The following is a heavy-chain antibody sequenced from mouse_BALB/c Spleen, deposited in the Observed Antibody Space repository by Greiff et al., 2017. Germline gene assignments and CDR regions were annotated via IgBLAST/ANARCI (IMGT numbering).Heavy chain of an antibody. Sequence: SGPELVKPGALVKISCKASGYTFTSYDINWVKQRPGQGLEWIGWIYPGDGSTKYNEKFKGKATLTADKSSSTAYMQLSSLTSENSAVYFCARSGYDGYSFDYWGQGTTLTVSS. D-gene: IGHD2-3*01. CDR2: IYPGDGST. CDR1: GYTFTSYD. J-gene: IGHJ2*01. V-gene: IGHV1S33*01. CDR3: ARSGYDGYSFDY.